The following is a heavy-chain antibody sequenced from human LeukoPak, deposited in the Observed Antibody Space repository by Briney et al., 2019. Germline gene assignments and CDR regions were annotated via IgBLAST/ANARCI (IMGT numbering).Heavy chain of an antibody. Sequence: ASVKVSCKASGYTFTGYYMHWVRQAPGQGLEWMGWINPNSGGTNYAQKFQGRVTMTRDTSISTAYMELSRLRSDDTAVYYCARDPGYSSSWYLHWGQGTLVTVSS. V-gene: IGHV1-2*02. CDR1: GYTFTGYY. CDR3: ARDPGYSSSWYLH. D-gene: IGHD6-13*01. CDR2: INPNSGGT. J-gene: IGHJ4*02.